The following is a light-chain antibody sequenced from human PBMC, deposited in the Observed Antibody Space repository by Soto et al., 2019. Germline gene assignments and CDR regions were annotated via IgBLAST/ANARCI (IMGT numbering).Light chain of an antibody. J-gene: IGLJ2*01. V-gene: IGLV2-14*01. CDR2: EVT. CDR1: TNDIGDYNY. Sequence: QSVLTQPASVSGSPGQSLTISCTGTTNDIGDYNYVSWYQQHPGKAPKLIIYEVTNRPSGVSFRFSGSKSGNTASLTISGLQAEDEADYYCCSYTSSSTLIFGGGTKLTVL. CDR3: CSYTSSSTLI.